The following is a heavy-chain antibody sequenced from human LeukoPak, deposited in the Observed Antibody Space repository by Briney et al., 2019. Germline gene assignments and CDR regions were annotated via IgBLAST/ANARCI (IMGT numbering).Heavy chain of an antibody. CDR1: GGSISSGSFY. V-gene: IGHV4-61*02. D-gene: IGHD6-25*01. CDR2: IYPSGDS. J-gene: IGHJ4*02. Sequence: MTSETLSLTCTVSGGSISSGSFYWSWIRQTAGKGLEYIGRIYPSGDSQYSPSFRSRATISLDTRNQFSLKLSSVTAADTAVYFCESGFDRNGYQSRGFDYWGQGALVNVSS. CDR3: ESGFDRNGYQSRGFDY.